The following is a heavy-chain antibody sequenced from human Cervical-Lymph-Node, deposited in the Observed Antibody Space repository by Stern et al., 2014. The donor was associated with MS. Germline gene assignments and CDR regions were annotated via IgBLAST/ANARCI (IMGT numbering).Heavy chain of an antibody. CDR1: GGTFNTNV. J-gene: IGHJ4*02. D-gene: IGHD6-6*01. Sequence: AQLVESGAEVKKPGSSVKVSCKASGGTFNTNVISWVRQAPGQGLEWMGGIIPIFGTALYAQKFQGRVTITANESTRAVYMELSSLRSEDTAVYYCARAAYSTSSYNYWGQGTLVIVSS. V-gene: IGHV1-69*01. CDR2: IIPIFGTA. CDR3: ARAAYSTSSYNY.